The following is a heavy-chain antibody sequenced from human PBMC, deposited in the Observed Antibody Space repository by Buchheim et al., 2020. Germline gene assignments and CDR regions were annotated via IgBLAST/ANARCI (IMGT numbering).Heavy chain of an antibody. J-gene: IGHJ4*02. Sequence: QVQLVESGGGVVQPGRSLRLSCAASAASVFTFRSYGMHWVRQAPGKGPEWVAVIWADGSNYYYADSVKGRFTISRDNSKNTLYLQMNSLRAEDTAVYYCARDKRSGSLDYWGQGTL. D-gene: IGHD1-26*01. CDR2: IWADGSNY. V-gene: IGHV3-33*01. CDR3: ARDKRSGSLDY. CDR1: VFTFRSYG.